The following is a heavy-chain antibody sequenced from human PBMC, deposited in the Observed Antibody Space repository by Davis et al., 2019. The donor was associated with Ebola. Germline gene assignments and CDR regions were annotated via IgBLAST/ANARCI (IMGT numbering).Heavy chain of an antibody. CDR3: ARGSNVPDH. CDR1: GYTFTSED. CDR2: MTPKSGNT. Sequence: ASVKVSCKPSGYTFTSEDINWVRQAPGQGLEWLGWMTPKSGNTGYAKKFQGRVTMTRDTSISTAYMELTNLRSEDTAVYYCARGSNVPDHWGQGTRVTVSS. V-gene: IGHV1-8*01. J-gene: IGHJ4*02.